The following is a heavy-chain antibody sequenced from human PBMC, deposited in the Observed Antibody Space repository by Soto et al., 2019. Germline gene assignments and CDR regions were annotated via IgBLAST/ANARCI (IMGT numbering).Heavy chain of an antibody. CDR1: GFTFSGYA. CDR2: ISGSGSTI. Sequence: PGGSLRLSCAASGFTFSGYAVSWGRQAPGEGPEWISAISGSGSTIYYADAVKGRFTISGDDCKNTLYLQMSSLRAEDTAVYYCAKACYYCHSSGYYCFGNWGQGTLVTVSS. D-gene: IGHD3-22*01. J-gene: IGHJ4*03. CDR3: AKACYYCHSSGYYCFGN. V-gene: IGHV3-23*01.